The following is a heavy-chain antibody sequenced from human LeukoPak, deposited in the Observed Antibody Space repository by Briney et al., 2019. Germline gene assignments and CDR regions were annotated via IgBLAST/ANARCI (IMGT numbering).Heavy chain of an antibody. Sequence: GGCLRLSCAASGFTFSSYWMDWARQAPGKGLEWVASINHNGNVNYYVDSVKGRFTISRDNAKNSLYLQMSNLRAEDTAVYFCARGGGLDVWGQGATVTVSS. CDR2: INHNGNVN. J-gene: IGHJ6*02. V-gene: IGHV3-7*03. CDR3: ARGGGLDV. CDR1: GFTFSSYW. D-gene: IGHD3-16*01.